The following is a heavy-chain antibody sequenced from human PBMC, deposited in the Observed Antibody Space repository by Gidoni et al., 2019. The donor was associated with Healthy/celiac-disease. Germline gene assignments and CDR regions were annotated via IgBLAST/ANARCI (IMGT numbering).Heavy chain of an antibody. CDR3: ARGIVVVVAATPLHWYFDL. D-gene: IGHD2-15*01. J-gene: IGHJ2*01. V-gene: IGHV3-7*03. CDR2: IKQDGSEK. CDR1: GFTFSSSW. Sequence: EVQLVESGGGLVQPGGSLRLSCAASGFTFSSSWLSWVRQAPGKGLEWVANIKQDGSEKYYVDSVKGRFTISRDNAKNSLYLQMNSLRAEDTAVYYCARGIVVVVAATPLHWYFDLWGRGTLVTVSS.